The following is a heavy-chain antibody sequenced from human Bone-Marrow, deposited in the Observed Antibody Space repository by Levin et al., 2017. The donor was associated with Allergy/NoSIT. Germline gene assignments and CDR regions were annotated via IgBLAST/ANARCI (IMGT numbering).Heavy chain of an antibody. CDR1: GFIFRNYA. J-gene: IGHJ4*02. CDR3: AGYDTRAYRSPFEY. V-gene: IGHV3-23*01. D-gene: IGHD3-22*01. Sequence: PGGSLRLSCAASGFIFRNYAMNWVRQAPGKGLEWVSQISGSGGNTHYADSVKGRFTFSRDNSKNTLYLQMNSLRVEDTAVYYCAGYDTRAYRSPFEYWGQRTLVTVSS. CDR2: ISGSGGNT.